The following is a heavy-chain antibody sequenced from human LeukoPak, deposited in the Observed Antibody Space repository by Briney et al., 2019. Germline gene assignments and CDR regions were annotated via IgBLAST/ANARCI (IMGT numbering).Heavy chain of an antibody. CDR3: ARRYCSSTSCYAGSDY. CDR1: GYNFTSYW. V-gene: IGHV5-51*01. CDR2: IYPGDSDT. J-gene: IGHJ4*02. Sequence: GESLKISCKGSGYNFTSYWIGWVRQMPGKGLEWMGIIYPGDSDTRYSPSFQGQVIISAHKSISTAYLQWSSLKASDTAMYYCARRYCSSTSCYAGSDYWGQGTLVTVSS. D-gene: IGHD2-2*01.